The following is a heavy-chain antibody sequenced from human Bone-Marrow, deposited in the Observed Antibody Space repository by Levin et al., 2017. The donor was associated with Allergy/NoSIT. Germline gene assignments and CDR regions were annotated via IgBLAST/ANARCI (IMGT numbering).Heavy chain of an antibody. CDR2: IYYSGST. CDR1: GGSVSSGLYY. J-gene: IGHJ3*02. V-gene: IGHV4-61*01. CDR3: ARADEFGTAARLQDDGFDI. Sequence: SETLSLTCTVSGGSVSSGLYYWSWIRQPPGKGLEWIGYIYYSGSTNYNPSLRSRVTISVDTSKMQFSLNLTSVTAADTAVYYCARADEFGTAARLQDDGFDIWGQGTMVTVSS. D-gene: IGHD6-6*01.